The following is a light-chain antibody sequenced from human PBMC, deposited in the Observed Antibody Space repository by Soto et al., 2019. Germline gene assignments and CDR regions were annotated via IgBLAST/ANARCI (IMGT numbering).Light chain of an antibody. CDR3: QQYGSSPPWT. V-gene: IGKV3-20*01. J-gene: IGKJ1*01. Sequence: EIVLTQSPGTLSLSPGERATLSCRASQSVSSSYLAWYQQKPGQAPRLLIYGASSRATGIPDRFSGSGSGTDFTLTISRLEPEDFAMYYCQQYGSSPPWTFGQGTKVEI. CDR2: GAS. CDR1: QSVSSSY.